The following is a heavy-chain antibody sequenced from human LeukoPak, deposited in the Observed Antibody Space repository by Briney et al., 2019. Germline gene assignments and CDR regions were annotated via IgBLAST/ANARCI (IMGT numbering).Heavy chain of an antibody. V-gene: IGHV4/OR15-8*01. Sequence: SETLSLTCDVSGGSIDSTNWWNWVRPPPGKGLEWIGGIHHDGRINYNPSLKSRVTLSVDKSKNQFSLRLNSVTAADTAMYYCARSHDHLWGNYPDYWGQGTLVTVSS. CDR2: IHHDGRI. CDR3: ARSHDHLWGNYPDY. CDR1: GGSIDSTNW. J-gene: IGHJ4*02. D-gene: IGHD3-16*02.